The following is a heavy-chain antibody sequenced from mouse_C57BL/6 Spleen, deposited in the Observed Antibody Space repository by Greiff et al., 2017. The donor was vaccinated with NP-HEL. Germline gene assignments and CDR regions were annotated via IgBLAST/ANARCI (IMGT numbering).Heavy chain of an antibody. J-gene: IGHJ2*01. CDR1: GFNIKDYY. CDR2: IDPEDGDT. D-gene: IGHD1-1*01. CDR3: TRDYYGSSRAYFDY. Sequence: EVQLQQSGAELVRPGASVKLSCTASGFNIKDYYMHWVKQRPEQGLEWIGRIDPEDGDTEYAPKFQGKATMTADTSSNTACLQLSSLTSEDTAVYYCTRDYYGSSRAYFDYWGQGTTLTVSS. V-gene: IGHV14-1*01.